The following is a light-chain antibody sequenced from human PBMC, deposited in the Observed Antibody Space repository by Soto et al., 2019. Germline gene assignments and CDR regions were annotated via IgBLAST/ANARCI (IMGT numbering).Light chain of an antibody. CDR2: STN. Sequence: QTVVTQEPSFSVSPGGTVTLTCGCTSGSVSTTYYPSWYQQTPGQAPRTLIYSTNIRSSGVPDRFSGSILGNKADLTITGAQADDESDYHCMLYMGGGLVVFGGGTKLTVL. CDR3: MLYMGGGLVV. J-gene: IGLJ2*01. CDR1: SGSVSTTYY. V-gene: IGLV8-61*01.